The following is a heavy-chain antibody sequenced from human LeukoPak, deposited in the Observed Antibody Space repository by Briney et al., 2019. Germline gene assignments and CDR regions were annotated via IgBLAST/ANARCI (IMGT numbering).Heavy chain of an antibody. Sequence: GTSLRLSCAASGFTFSTYGMHWVRQAPGKGLEWVAVISYSGSNEYYADSVKGRFTISRDNSKNTLYLQMNSLRAEDTAVYYCASGVSWQWLVWWGQGTLVTVSS. CDR1: GFTFSTYG. J-gene: IGHJ1*01. CDR3: ASGVSWQWLVW. V-gene: IGHV3-30*03. D-gene: IGHD6-19*01. CDR2: ISYSGSNE.